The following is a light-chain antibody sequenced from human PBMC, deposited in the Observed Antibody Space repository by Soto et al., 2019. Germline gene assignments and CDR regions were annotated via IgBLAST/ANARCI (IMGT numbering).Light chain of an antibody. CDR1: QSVSSSF. CDR2: GAS. J-gene: IGKJ1*01. CDR3: QQYGSSPPWT. V-gene: IGKV3-20*01. Sequence: EIILTQYPGTMSLSPGERATLSCRASQSVSSSFLAWYQQKPGQAPRLLIYGASIRATGIPDRFSGSGSGTDFTLTINRLEPEDFAVYYCQQYGSSPPWTFGQGTKVEIK.